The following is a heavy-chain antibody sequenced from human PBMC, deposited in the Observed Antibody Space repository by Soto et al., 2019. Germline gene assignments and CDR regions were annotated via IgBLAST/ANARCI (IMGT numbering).Heavy chain of an antibody. Sequence: SLRLSCVASGFTFSNYWMHWVRQAPGKGLVWVSRINTDGSTTAFADSVKGRLTLSRDNAKNTVYLQLNSLRGEDTAVYYCARGIRNYYGMDVWGQGTTVTVSS. CDR2: INTDGSTT. CDR3: ARGIRNYYGMDV. V-gene: IGHV3-74*01. D-gene: IGHD2-15*01. CDR1: GFTFSNYW. J-gene: IGHJ6*02.